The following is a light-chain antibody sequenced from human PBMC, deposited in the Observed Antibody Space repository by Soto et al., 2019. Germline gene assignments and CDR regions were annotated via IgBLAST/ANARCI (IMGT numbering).Light chain of an antibody. Sequence: DIQMTQSPSTLSASVGDRVTITCRASQSISTWLAWYQQKPGKAPKLLIYDASSLQSGVPSRFSGHGSGTDFTLTFSSLQPDDFATYYCQQYNSYTTFGQGTKLEIK. V-gene: IGKV1-5*01. CDR3: QQYNSYTT. J-gene: IGKJ2*01. CDR2: DAS. CDR1: QSISTW.